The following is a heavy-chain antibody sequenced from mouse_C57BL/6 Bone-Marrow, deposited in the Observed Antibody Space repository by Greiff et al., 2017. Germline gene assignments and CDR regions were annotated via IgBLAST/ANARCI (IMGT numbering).Heavy chain of an antibody. CDR1: GFNIKDDY. CDR3: SSFGGNYFDF. CDR2: IDPEIGDT. Sequence: EVQLQQSGAELVRPGASVKLSCTASGFNIKDDYIHWVKQRPEQGLEWIGWIDPEIGDTEYASKFQGKATITSDTSSNTAYLQLSSLTSEDTAVHYCSSFGGNYFDFWGQGTPLTVAS. D-gene: IGHD1-1*02. J-gene: IGHJ2*01. V-gene: IGHV14-4*01.